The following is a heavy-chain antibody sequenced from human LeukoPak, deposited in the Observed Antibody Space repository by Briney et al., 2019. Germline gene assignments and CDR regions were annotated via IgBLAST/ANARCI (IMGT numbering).Heavy chain of an antibody. D-gene: IGHD2-2*01. J-gene: IGHJ4*02. CDR2: IYYSGTT. Sequence: SETLSLTCTVSGGSISSSSNYWGWIRQPPGKGLEWIGNIYYSGTTYYNPSLKSRVTISVDTSKNQFSLKLSSVTAADTAVYYCARRPTRYEYQPLQLHQMYYLDYWGQGTLVTVSS. CDR3: ARRPTRYEYQPLQLHQMYYLDY. CDR1: GGSISSSSNY. V-gene: IGHV4-39*07.